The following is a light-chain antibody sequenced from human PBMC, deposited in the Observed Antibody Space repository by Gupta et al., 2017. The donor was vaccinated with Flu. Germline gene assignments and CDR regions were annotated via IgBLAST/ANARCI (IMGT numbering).Light chain of an antibody. Sequence: EIVLTQSPGTLSLSPGERATLSCRASQSVSSSYLAWYQQKPGQAPRLLIYGASSRATGIPDRFSDSGSGTDFTLTISRREPEDFAVYYCQQYGSSPELTFGGGTKVEIK. CDR1: QSVSSSY. CDR2: GAS. J-gene: IGKJ4*01. V-gene: IGKV3-20*01. CDR3: QQYGSSPELT.